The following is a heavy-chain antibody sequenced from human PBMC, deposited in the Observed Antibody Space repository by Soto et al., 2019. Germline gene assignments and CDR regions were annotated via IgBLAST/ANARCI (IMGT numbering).Heavy chain of an antibody. CDR3: ARQEIDYDILNGYYYNWFDP. V-gene: IGHV4-59*08. CDR2: IYYSGST. CDR1: GGSISSYY. D-gene: IGHD3-9*01. Sequence: PSETLSLTCTVSGGSISSYYWSWIRQPPGKGLEWIGYIYYSGSTNYNPSLKSRVTISVDTSKNQFSLKLSSVTAADTAVYYCARQEIDYDILNGYYYNWFDPWGQGTLVTVS. J-gene: IGHJ5*02.